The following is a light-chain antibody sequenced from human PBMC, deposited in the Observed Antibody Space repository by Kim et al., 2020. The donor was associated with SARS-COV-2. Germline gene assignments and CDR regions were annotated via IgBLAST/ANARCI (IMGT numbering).Light chain of an antibody. Sequence: QRVTISCSGSSSNIGNNAVNWYQQLPGKAPKLLIYYDNLLPSGVSDRFSGSKSGTSASLAISGLQSEDEADYYCAAWDDSLNGVVFGGGTQLTVL. V-gene: IGLV1-36*01. CDR3: AAWDDSLNGVV. J-gene: IGLJ2*01. CDR2: YDN. CDR1: SSNIGNNA.